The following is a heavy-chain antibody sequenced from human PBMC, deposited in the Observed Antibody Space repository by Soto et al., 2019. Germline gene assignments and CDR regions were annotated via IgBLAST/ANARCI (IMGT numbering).Heavy chain of an antibody. CDR1: GFTFSNAW. CDR3: TTEPYCSGGSCPGY. Sequence: PGGSLRLSCAASGFTFSNAWMSWVRQAPGKGLEWVGRIKSKTDGGTTDYAAPVKGRFTISRDDSKNTLYLQMNSLKTEDTAVYYCTTEPYCSGGSCPGYWGQGTLVTVSS. V-gene: IGHV3-15*01. D-gene: IGHD2-15*01. J-gene: IGHJ4*02. CDR2: IKSKTDGGTT.